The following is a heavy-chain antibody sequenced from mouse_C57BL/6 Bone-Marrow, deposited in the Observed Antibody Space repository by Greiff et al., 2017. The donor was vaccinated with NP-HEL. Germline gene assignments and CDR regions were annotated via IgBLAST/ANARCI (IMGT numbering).Heavy chain of an antibody. Sequence: EVQGVESGGGLVKPGGSLKLSCAASGFTFSSYAMSWVRQTPEKRLEWVATISDGGSYTYYPDNVKGRYTISRDNAKNNLYLQMSHLKSEDTARYYCARDGRAWFAYWGQGTLVTVSA. V-gene: IGHV5-4*01. CDR3: ARDGRAWFAY. CDR2: ISDGGSYT. J-gene: IGHJ3*01. CDR1: GFTFSSYA.